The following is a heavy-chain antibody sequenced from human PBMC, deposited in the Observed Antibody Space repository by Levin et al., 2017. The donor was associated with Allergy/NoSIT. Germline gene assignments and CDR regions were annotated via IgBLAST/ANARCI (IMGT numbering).Heavy chain of an antibody. Sequence: GGSLRLSCAASGFTFSSYGMHWVRQAPGKGLEWVAVIWYDGSNKYYADSVKGRFTISRDNSKNTLYLQMNSLRAEDTAVYYCARASNARAGPYSSSWYSKYYYYYMDVWGKGTTVTVSS. CDR2: IWYDGSNK. J-gene: IGHJ6*03. CDR1: GFTFSSYG. CDR3: ARASNARAGPYSSSWYSKYYYYYMDV. D-gene: IGHD6-13*01. V-gene: IGHV3-33*01.